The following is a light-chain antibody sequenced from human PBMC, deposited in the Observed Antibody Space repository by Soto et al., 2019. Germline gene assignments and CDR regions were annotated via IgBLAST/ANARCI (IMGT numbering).Light chain of an antibody. Sequence: EIVLIQSPATLSLSPGERATLSCRASQSVGSYLAWYQHKPGQAPRLLISDASNRATGIPAMFSGSGSGTDFTLTISSLQSEDFAVYYCLQYDDWHRTFGQGTKVDIK. V-gene: IGKV3-11*01. CDR3: LQYDDWHRT. CDR2: DAS. CDR1: QSVGSY. J-gene: IGKJ1*01.